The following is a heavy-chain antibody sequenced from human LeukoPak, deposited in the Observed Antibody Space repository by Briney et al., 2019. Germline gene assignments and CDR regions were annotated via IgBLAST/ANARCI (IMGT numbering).Heavy chain of an antibody. Sequence: SATLSLTCAVYGGSFSGYYWSWIRQPPGKGLEWTGEINHSGSTNYNPSLKSRVTISVDTSKNQFSLKLSSVTAADTAVYYCARGARKQWLRNFDYWGQGTLVTVSS. CDR1: GGSFSGYY. J-gene: IGHJ4*02. D-gene: IGHD6-19*01. CDR3: ARGARKQWLRNFDY. CDR2: INHSGST. V-gene: IGHV4-34*01.